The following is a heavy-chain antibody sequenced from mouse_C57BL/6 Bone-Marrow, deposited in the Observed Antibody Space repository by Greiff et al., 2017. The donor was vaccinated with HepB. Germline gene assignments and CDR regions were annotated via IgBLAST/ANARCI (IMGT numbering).Heavy chain of an antibody. Sequence: QVQLKESGAELVMPGASVKLSCKASGYTFTSYWMHWVKQRPGQGLEWIGEIDPSDSYTNYNQKFKGKSTLPVDKSSSTAYMQLSSLTSEDSAVYYCAKSTMITTEGYWYFDVWGTGTTVTVSS. CDR1: GYTFTSYW. J-gene: IGHJ1*03. D-gene: IGHD2-4*01. CDR2: IDPSDSYT. V-gene: IGHV1-69*01. CDR3: AKSTMITTEGYWYFDV.